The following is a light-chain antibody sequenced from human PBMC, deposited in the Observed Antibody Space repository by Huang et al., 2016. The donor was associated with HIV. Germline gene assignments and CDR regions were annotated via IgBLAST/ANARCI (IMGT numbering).Light chain of an antibody. Sequence: DLVMTQSPDSLAVSLGERATITCRSSQSIFNSFDNKNYLAWYQLKPGQPPKLLINWASIREAGVPDRFSGSGSGTDFSLTISSLQTEDVAVYSCQQFYGYPFTFGPGTRIHI. V-gene: IGKV4-1*01. CDR3: QQFYGYPFT. J-gene: IGKJ3*01. CDR1: QSIFNSFDNKNY. CDR2: WAS.